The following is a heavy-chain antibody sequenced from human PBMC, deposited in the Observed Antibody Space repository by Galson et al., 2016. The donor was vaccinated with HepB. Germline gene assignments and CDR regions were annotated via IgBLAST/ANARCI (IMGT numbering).Heavy chain of an antibody. J-gene: IGHJ4*02. CDR3: AKRITVAGTLDY. V-gene: IGHV3-23*01. D-gene: IGHD6-19*01. CDR1: GFTFSSNA. CDR2: ISSGGAYT. Sequence: SLRLSCAASGFTFSSNAMSWLRQAPGKGLEWVSSISSGGAYTYYADSVKGRFPVSRDNSKNTLYLQMSSLSAEDTAVYYCAKRITVAGTLDYWGQGTLVTVSS.